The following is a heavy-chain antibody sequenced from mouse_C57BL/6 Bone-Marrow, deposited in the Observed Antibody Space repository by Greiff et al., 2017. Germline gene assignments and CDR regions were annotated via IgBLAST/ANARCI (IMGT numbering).Heavy chain of an antibody. D-gene: IGHD1-1*01. CDR2: IHPNSGST. J-gene: IGHJ1*03. CDR3: ARDTTVVAHWYFDV. Sequence: QVQLQQPGAELVKPGASVKLSCKASGYTFTSYWMHWVKQRPGQGLEWIGMIHPNSGSTNYNEKFKSKATLTVDKSSSTAYMQISSTTSEDSAVYYCARDTTVVAHWYFDVWGTGTTVTVSS. CDR1: GYTFTSYW. V-gene: IGHV1-64*01.